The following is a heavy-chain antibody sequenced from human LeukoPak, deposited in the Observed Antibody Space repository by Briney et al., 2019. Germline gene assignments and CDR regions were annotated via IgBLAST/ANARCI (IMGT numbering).Heavy chain of an antibody. D-gene: IGHD2-2*01. CDR1: GGTFSSYA. J-gene: IGHJ6*03. V-gene: IGHV1-69*13. CDR3: ARGCQYQLLIFLYYYMDV. Sequence: ASVKVSCKASGGTFSSYAISWVRQAPGQGLEWMGGIIPIFGTANYAQKFQGRVTITADESTSTAYMELSSLRSEDTAVYYCARGCQYQLLIFLYYYMDVWGKGTTVTISS. CDR2: IIPIFGTA.